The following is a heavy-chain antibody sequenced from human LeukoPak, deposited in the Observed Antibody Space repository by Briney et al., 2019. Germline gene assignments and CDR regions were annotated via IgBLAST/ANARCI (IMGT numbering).Heavy chain of an antibody. Sequence: GGSLRLSCAASGFPFSSYAMNWVRQAPGKGLEWVSGISGSGDNTYYADSVKGRFTISRDNAKNSPYLQMNSLRAEDTAVYYCARDWRDSSGKFPNDAFDIWGQGTMVTVSS. CDR1: GFPFSSYA. CDR3: ARDWRDSSGKFPNDAFDI. D-gene: IGHD3-22*01. CDR2: ISGSGDNT. V-gene: IGHV3-21*06. J-gene: IGHJ3*02.